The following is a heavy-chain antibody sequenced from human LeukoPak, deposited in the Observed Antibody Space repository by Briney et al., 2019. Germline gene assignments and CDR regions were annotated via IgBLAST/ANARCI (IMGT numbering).Heavy chain of an antibody. CDR3: AGDGSGGSTQYNWFDP. V-gene: IGHV3-7*01. Sequence: GGSLRLSCAASGFTFRSYWMNWVRLAPGKGLEWVANIKQDGSQKYYVDSVKGRFTISRDNAKNSVYLQMNSLRAEDTAVYYCAGDGSGGSTQYNWFDPWGQGTLVTVSS. J-gene: IGHJ5*02. D-gene: IGHD1-26*01. CDR2: IKQDGSQK. CDR1: GFTFRSYW.